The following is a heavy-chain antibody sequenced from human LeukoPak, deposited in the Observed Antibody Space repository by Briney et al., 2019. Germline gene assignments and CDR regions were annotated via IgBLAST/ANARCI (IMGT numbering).Heavy chain of an antibody. J-gene: IGHJ4*02. V-gene: IGHV3-72*01. D-gene: IGHD3-10*01. Sequence: GESLRLAWAASGFSISDHCIGWVRQPPGELREWVGRSRNKANRYTTEYAASVQSRFTISRDDPKNSLYLQMNRLKTEATAVYYCARDLMIRGVQSFDCWGQGKLVTVSS. CDR1: GFSISDHC. CDR3: ARDLMIRGVQSFDC. CDR2: SRNKANRYTT.